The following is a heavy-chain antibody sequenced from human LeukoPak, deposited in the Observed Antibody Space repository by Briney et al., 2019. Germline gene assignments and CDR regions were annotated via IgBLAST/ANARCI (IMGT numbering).Heavy chain of an antibody. CDR3: ARQGHGGSYYKVDYYYYMDV. Sequence: GESLKISCKGSGYSFTSYWIGWVRQMPGKGLEWMGIIYPGDSDTRYSPSFQGQVTISADKSISTAYLQWSSLKASDTAMYYCARQGHGGSYYKVDYYYYMDVWGKGTTVTVSS. V-gene: IGHV5-51*01. D-gene: IGHD1-26*01. J-gene: IGHJ6*03. CDR1: GYSFTSYW. CDR2: IYPGDSDT.